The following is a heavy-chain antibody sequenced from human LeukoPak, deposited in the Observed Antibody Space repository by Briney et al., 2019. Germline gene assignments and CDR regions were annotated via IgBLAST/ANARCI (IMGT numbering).Heavy chain of an antibody. J-gene: IGHJ4*02. Sequence: PGGSLRLSCAASGFTFSTYAMTWVRQAPGMGLEWVSAISGNGGSTYYADSVKGRFTISRDNSKNTLYLQMNSLRAEDTAIYYCAKVGIAVAGWDNIDYWGQGTLVTVSS. CDR3: AKVGIAVAGWDNIDY. D-gene: IGHD6-19*01. V-gene: IGHV3-23*01. CDR1: GFTFSTYA. CDR2: ISGNGGST.